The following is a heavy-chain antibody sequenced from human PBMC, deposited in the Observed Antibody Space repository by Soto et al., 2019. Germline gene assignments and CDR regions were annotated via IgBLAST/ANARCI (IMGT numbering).Heavy chain of an antibody. CDR3: ASAVECSTTSSIL. J-gene: IGHJ4*02. D-gene: IGHD6-13*01. CDR2: ISSSSNSI. V-gene: IGHV3-48*01. CDR1: GFTFSRYS. Sequence: PGGSLRLSCAASGFTFSRYSMNWVRQAPGKGLEWVSYISSSSNSIYYADSVKGRFTISRDNAKNSLHLQMNSLRAEDTAVYYCASAVECSTTSSILWGQGTLVTVSS.